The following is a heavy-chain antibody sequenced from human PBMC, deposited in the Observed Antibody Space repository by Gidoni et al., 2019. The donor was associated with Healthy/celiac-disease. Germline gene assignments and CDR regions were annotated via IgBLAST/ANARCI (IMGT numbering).Heavy chain of an antibody. J-gene: IGHJ6*03. CDR1: GYTFTSYY. D-gene: IGHD3-3*01. CDR3: ARDKKPYQYYDFWSGYYSGTPRFYYYYMDV. CDR2: INPSGGST. V-gene: IGHV1-46*03. Sequence: QVQLVQSGAEVKKPGASVKVSCNASGYTFTSYYMHWVRQAPGQGLEWMGIINPSGGSTSYAQKFQGRVTMTRDTSTSTVYMELSSLRSEDTAVYYCARDKKPYQYYDFWSGYYSGTPRFYYYYMDVWGKGTTVTVSS.